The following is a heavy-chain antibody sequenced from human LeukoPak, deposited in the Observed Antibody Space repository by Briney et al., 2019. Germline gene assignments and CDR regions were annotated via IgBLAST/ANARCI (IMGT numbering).Heavy chain of an antibody. CDR1: GGSFSGYY. V-gene: IGHV4-34*01. J-gene: IGHJ4*02. D-gene: IGHD4-17*01. CDR2: INHSGST. Sequence: SETLSLTCAVYGGSFSGYYWSWIRQPPGKGLEWIGEINHSGSTNYNPSLKSRVTISVDTSKNQFPLKLSSVTAADTAVYYCARGGDYGDYGIDYWGQGTLVTVSS. CDR3: ARGGDYGDYGIDY.